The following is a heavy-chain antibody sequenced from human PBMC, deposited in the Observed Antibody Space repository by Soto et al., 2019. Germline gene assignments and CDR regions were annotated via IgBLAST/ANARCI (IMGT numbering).Heavy chain of an antibody. D-gene: IGHD2-15*01. CDR1: EFTFSSYA. J-gene: IGHJ3*02. V-gene: IGHV3-23*01. CDR2: ISGSGGST. Sequence: GSLRFSCAASEFTFSSYAMSWFRQAPGKGLEWVSAISGSGGSTYYADSVKGRFTISRNNSKNTLYLQMNSLRAEDTAVFYCAKDPDCSGGSCYGYAFDIWGQGTMVTVSS. CDR3: AKDPDCSGGSCYGYAFDI.